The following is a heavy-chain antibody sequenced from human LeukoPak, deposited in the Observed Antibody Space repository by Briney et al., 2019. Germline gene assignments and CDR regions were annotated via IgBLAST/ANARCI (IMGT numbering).Heavy chain of an antibody. J-gene: IGHJ6*03. CDR3: TRGPWGSGSYAAMDV. CDR2: IYYSGST. D-gene: IGHD3-10*01. V-gene: IGHV4-59*01. Sequence: SETLSLTCTVSGGSISGYYWSWIRQPPGKGLDWIGYIYYSGSTNYNPSLKSRVTISVDTSKNQFSLELTSVTAADTAVYYCTRGPWGSGSYAAMDVWGKGTTVTVSS. CDR1: GGSISGYY.